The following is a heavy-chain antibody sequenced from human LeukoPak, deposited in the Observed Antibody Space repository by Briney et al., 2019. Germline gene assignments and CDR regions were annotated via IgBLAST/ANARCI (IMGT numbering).Heavy chain of an antibody. J-gene: IGHJ3*02. D-gene: IGHD1-26*01. CDR3: ARGEWELLPNAFDI. V-gene: IGHV4-59*01. CDR2: IYYSGST. CDR1: GGSISSYY. Sequence: PSETLSLTCTVSGGSISSYYWSWIRQPPGKGLEWIGYIYYSGSTNYDPSLKSRVTISVDTSKNQFSLKLSSVTAADTAVYYCARGEWELLPNAFDIWGQGTMVTVSS.